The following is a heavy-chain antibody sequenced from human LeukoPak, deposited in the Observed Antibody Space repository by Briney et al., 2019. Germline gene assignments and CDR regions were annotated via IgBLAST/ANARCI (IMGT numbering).Heavy chain of an antibody. D-gene: IGHD3-16*01. Sequence: GSLRLSCAASGFPFGYYNMNWVRQAPGKGLEWVSSIRSSSTYIYYADSVKGRFTVSRDDAKNSLYLQMNSLRADDTAVYYCARDGGYYYMDVWGKGTTVTVSS. CDR1: GFPFGYYN. CDR3: ARDGGYYYMDV. CDR2: IRSSSTYI. J-gene: IGHJ6*03. V-gene: IGHV3-21*01.